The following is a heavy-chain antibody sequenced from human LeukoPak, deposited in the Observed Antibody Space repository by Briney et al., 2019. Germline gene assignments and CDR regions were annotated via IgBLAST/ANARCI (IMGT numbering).Heavy chain of an antibody. CDR2: INHNGNVN. V-gene: IGHV3-7*03. CDR3: VRDNPRQQGFAY. D-gene: IGHD6-13*01. Sequence: GGSLRLSCAASGFTFSSYWMNWARQAPGKGLEWVASINHNGNVNYYVDSVKGRFTISRDNAKNSLYLQMNSLRAEDTAVYYCVRDNPRQQGFAYWGQGTLVTVSS. CDR1: GFTFSSYW. J-gene: IGHJ4*02.